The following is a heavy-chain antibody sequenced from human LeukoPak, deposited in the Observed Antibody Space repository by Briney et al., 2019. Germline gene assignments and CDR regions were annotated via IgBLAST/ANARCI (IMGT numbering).Heavy chain of an antibody. CDR1: GFTFSSYA. J-gene: IGHJ4*02. Sequence: PGGSLRLSCAASGFTFSSYAMSWVRQAPGKGLEWVAAISDSGATTYYADSVKGRFTISRDNLKNTLYVQMNSLRADDTAVYYCANPIAGGTLLDYWGQGTLVTVSS. V-gene: IGHV3-23*01. CDR3: ANPIAGGTLLDY. CDR2: ISDSGATT. D-gene: IGHD1-26*01.